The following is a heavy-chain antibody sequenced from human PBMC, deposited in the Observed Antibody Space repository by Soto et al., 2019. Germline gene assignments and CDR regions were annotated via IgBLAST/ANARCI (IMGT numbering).Heavy chain of an antibody. J-gene: IGHJ4*02. CDR1: GYTFTGYY. CDR3: ARHLSTTIAPLPFDY. D-gene: IGHD1-1*01. Sequence: ASVKVSCKASGYTFTGYYMHWVRQAPGQGLEWMGWINPNSGGTNYAQKFQGWVTMTRDTSISTAYMELSRLRSDDTAVYYCARHLSTTIAPLPFDYWGQGTLVTVSS. CDR2: INPNSGGT. V-gene: IGHV1-2*04.